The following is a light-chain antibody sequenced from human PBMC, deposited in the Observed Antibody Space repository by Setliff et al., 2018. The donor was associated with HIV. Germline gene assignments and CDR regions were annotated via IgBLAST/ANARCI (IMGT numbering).Light chain of an antibody. V-gene: IGLV2-23*01. CDR3: CSNTGSNTYV. CDR2: QAS. J-gene: IGLJ1*01. Sequence: QSVLTQPASVSGSPGQSITISCTGTSGDVGRYNLVSWYQQQPGKPPKLMIYQASKRPSGVSNRFSGFKSGNTASLTISGLQAEDEADYYCCSNTGSNTYVFGTGTKVTV. CDR1: SGDVGRYNL.